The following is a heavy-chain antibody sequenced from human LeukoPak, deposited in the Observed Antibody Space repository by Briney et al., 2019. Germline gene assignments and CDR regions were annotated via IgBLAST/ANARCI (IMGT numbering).Heavy chain of an antibody. Sequence: GESLKISCKASGYTFTSYGISWVRQAPGQGLEWMGWISAYNGNTNYAQKLQGRVTMTTDTSTSTAYMELRSLRSDDTAVYYCARITSCGGDCYWSAEAPHALYFQHWGQGTLVTVSS. CDR1: GYTFTSYG. CDR2: ISAYNGNT. V-gene: IGHV1-18*01. J-gene: IGHJ1*01. D-gene: IGHD2-21*02. CDR3: ARITSCGGDCYWSAEAPHALYFQH.